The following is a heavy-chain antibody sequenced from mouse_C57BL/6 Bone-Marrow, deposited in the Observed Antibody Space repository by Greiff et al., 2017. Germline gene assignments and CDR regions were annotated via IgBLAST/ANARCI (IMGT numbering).Heavy chain of an antibody. D-gene: IGHD2-14*01. J-gene: IGHJ4*01. V-gene: IGHV5-6*01. CDR1: GFTFSSYG. Sequence: EVQVVESGGDLVKPGGSLKLSCAASGFTFSSYGMSWVRQTPDKRLEWVATISSGGSYTYYPDSLKGRFTISRDTAKNTLYLHMSSLKSEDTAMYDCARQGTFYAMDYWGQGTSVTVSS. CDR3: ARQGTFYAMDY. CDR2: ISSGGSYT.